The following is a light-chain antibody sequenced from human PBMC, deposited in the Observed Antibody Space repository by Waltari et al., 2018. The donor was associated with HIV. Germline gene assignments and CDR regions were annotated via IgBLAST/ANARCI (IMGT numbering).Light chain of an antibody. V-gene: IGLV3-25*03. CDR3: QSTDVRGSQVI. J-gene: IGLJ2*01. CDR2: KDN. CDR1: ALANQY. Sequence: SYELAQPFSVSVSPGQTAAITCFGDALANQYTTWYQQKPGQSPVLVICKDNERPSGVHGRFSGSRSGTTVTLTISGVQAEDEADYYCQSTDVRGSQVIFGGGTKLTVL.